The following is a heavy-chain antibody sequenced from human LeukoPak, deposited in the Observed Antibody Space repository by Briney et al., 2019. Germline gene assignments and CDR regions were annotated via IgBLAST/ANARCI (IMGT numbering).Heavy chain of an antibody. D-gene: IGHD3-22*01. J-gene: IGHJ5*02. CDR3: ARDYYETSGPTWGCFDP. CDR1: GYTFSTYG. CDR2: SSTYNGRA. Sequence: GASVKVSCKASGYTFSTYGISWVRQAPGEGLEWMGWSSTYNGRAHYAQKFQDRVTMTTDTSSSTAYMELRSLRSDDTATYYCARDYYETSGPTWGCFDPWGQGTLVTVSS. V-gene: IGHV1-18*04.